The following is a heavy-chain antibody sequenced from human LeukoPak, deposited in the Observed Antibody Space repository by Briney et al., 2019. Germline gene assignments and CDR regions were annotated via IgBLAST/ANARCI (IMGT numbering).Heavy chain of an antibody. J-gene: IGHJ4*02. CDR1: GGSFSGYY. Sequence: SETLSLTCAVYGGSFSGYYWSWIRQPPGKGLEWIGEINHSGSTNYNSSLKSRVTISVDTSKNQFSLKLSSVTVADTAVYYCARGWDYGDYLDYFDYWGQGTLVTVSS. CDR2: INHSGST. D-gene: IGHD4-17*01. V-gene: IGHV4-34*01. CDR3: ARGWDYGDYLDYFDY.